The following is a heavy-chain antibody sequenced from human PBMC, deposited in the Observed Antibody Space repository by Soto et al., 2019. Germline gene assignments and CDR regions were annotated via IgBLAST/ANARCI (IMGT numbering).Heavy chain of an antibody. D-gene: IGHD3-22*01. CDR3: ARDGPYYYDSSGYYSVSVSYYYYGMDV. Sequence: QVQLVESGGGVVQPGRSLRLSCAASGFTFSSYAMHWVRQAPGKGLEWVAVISYDGSNKYYADSVKGRFTISRDNSKNTLYLQMNSLRAEDTAVYYCARDGPYYYDSSGYYSVSVSYYYYGMDVWGQGTTVTVSS. CDR1: GFTFSSYA. J-gene: IGHJ6*02. V-gene: IGHV3-30-3*01. CDR2: ISYDGSNK.